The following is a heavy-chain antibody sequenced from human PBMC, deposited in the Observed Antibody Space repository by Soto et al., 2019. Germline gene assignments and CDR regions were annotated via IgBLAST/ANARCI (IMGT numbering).Heavy chain of an antibody. V-gene: IGHV3-7*01. J-gene: IGHJ4*02. Sequence: ESGGGLVQPGGSLRLSCAASGFTFSSYWMSWVRQSPGKGLEWVANIKQDGSEKYYVDSVKGRFTISRDNAKNSLYLQINSLRGEGTAVYYWARGLNGGGFDYWGQGTLVTVSS. CDR2: IKQDGSEK. D-gene: IGHD7-27*01. CDR1: GFTFSSYW. CDR3: ARGLNGGGFDY.